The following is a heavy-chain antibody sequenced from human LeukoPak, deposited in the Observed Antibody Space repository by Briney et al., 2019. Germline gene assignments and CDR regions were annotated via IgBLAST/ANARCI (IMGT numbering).Heavy chain of an antibody. J-gene: IGHJ4*02. CDR3: ARSIGRDYFDY. V-gene: IGHV4-31*03. CDR1: GGSISSGGYY. D-gene: IGHD2-21*01. CDR2: IYYSGST. Sequence: PSETLSLTCTVSGGSISSGGYYWSWIGQHPGKGLEWIGYIYYSGSTYYNPSLKSRITISVDTSKNQFSLKLSSVTAADTAVYYCARSIGRDYFDYWGQGTLVTVSS.